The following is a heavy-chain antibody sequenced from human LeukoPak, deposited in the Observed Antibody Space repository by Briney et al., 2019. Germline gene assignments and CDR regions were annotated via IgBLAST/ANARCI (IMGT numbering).Heavy chain of an antibody. CDR2: ITYDGSNT. CDR3: AGSSFTARSYFYY. D-gene: IGHD5-18*01. V-gene: IGHV3-30*04. J-gene: IGHJ4*02. Sequence: PGRSLRLSCATSGFTFSSSTMRWVRQAPGKGLEGVAFITYDGSNTYYRDSVEGRFTISRDDSKNTVYLQMNSLRAEDTAVYYCAGSSFTARSYFYYWGQGIRVTVSS. CDR1: GFTFSSST.